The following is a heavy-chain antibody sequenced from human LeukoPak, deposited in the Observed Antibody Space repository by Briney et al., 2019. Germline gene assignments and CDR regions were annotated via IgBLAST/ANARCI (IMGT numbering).Heavy chain of an antibody. CDR3: AQGTSSDYFDY. D-gene: IGHD2-2*01. CDR2: IYDSGST. CDR1: GGSISRGYYY. J-gene: IGHJ4*02. Sequence: SETLSLTCTVSGGSISRGYYYWSWIRQPPGKGLEWIGYIYDSGSTYYNPSLKSRIAISVDTSKNQFSLRLSSVTAADTAVYYCAQGTSSDYFDYWGQEILVTVSS. V-gene: IGHV4-30-4*08.